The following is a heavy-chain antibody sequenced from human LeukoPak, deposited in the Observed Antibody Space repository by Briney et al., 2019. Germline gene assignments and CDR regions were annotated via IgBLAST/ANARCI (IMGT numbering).Heavy chain of an antibody. J-gene: IGHJ3*02. CDR2: ISGSGGST. D-gene: IGHD1-26*01. CDR1: GFTFSSYA. V-gene: IGHV3-23*01. Sequence: GGSLRLSCAASGFTFSSYAMNWVRQGPGKGLEWVSAISGSGGSTYYADSVKGRFTISRDNSKNTLYLQMNSLRAEDTAVYYCGKVPYSGSYYAFDIWGQGTMVTVSS. CDR3: GKVPYSGSYYAFDI.